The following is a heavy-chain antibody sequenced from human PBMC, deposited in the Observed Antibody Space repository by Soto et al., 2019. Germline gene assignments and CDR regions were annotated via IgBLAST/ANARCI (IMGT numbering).Heavy chain of an antibody. D-gene: IGHD2-15*01. CDR2: INAGNGNT. CDR3: ARDGEGVVAVAATRFPRLHGMDV. CDR1: GYTFTSYA. Sequence: QVQLVQSGAEVKKPGASVKVSCKASGYTFTSYAMHWVRQAPGQRLEWMGWINAGNGNTKYSQKFQGRVTITRDTSASTAYMELSSLRSEDTAVYYCARDGEGVVAVAATRFPRLHGMDVWGQGTTVTVSS. J-gene: IGHJ6*02. V-gene: IGHV1-3*01.